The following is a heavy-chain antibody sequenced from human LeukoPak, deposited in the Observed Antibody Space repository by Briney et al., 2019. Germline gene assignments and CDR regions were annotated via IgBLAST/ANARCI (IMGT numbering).Heavy chain of an antibody. J-gene: IGHJ4*02. V-gene: IGHV1-46*01. Sequence: ASVKVSCKASGYTFTGYYMHWVRQAPGQGLEWMGIINPSGGSTSYAQKFQGRVTMTRDTSTSTVYMELSSLRSEDTAVYYCARAKLRYFDWSPYGMGYWGQGTLVTVSS. CDR1: GYTFTGYY. D-gene: IGHD3-9*01. CDR3: ARAKLRYFDWSPYGMGY. CDR2: INPSGGST.